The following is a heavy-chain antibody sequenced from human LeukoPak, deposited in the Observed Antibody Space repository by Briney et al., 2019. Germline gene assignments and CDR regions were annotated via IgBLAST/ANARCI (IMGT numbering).Heavy chain of an antibody. CDR2: ISYDGSNK. D-gene: IGHD4-23*01. CDR3: ARGDYGDND. V-gene: IGHV3-30*04. CDR1: GFTFSSYA. Sequence: GGSLRLSCAASGFTFSSYAMHWVRQAPGKGLEWVVVISYDGSNKYYADSVKGRFTISRDNSKNTLYLQMNSLRAEDTAVYYCARGDYGDNDWGQGTLVTVSS. J-gene: IGHJ4*02.